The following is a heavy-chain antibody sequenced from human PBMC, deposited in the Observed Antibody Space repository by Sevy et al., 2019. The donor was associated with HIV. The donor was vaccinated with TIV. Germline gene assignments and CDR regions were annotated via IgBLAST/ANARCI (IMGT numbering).Heavy chain of an antibody. CDR1: GFSLSTSGMC. V-gene: IGHV2-70*01. D-gene: IGHD6-13*01. CDR2: IDWDDDK. CDR3: ARGQLVHREDTPFSYYFDY. Sequence: LSRSGPTLVNPTQTLTLTCTFSGFSLSTSGMCVSWIRQPPGKALEWLALIDWDDDKYYSTSLKTRLTISKDTSKNQVVLTMTNMDPVDTATYYCARGQLVHREDTPFSYYFDYWGQGTLVTVSS. J-gene: IGHJ4*02.